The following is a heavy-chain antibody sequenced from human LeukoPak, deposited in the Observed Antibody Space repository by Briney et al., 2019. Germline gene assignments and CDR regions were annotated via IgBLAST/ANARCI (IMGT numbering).Heavy chain of an antibody. D-gene: IGHD3-22*01. J-gene: IGHJ4*02. CDR1: GFTFSSYW. Sequence: GGSLRLSCAASGFTFSSYWMSWVRQAPGKGLEWEANIKQDGSEKYYVDSVKGRFTISGDNAKNSLYLQMNSLRAEDTAVYYCARATYYYDSSDYYPLGYWGQGTLVTVSS. CDR2: IKQDGSEK. V-gene: IGHV3-7*01. CDR3: ARATYYYDSSDYYPLGY.